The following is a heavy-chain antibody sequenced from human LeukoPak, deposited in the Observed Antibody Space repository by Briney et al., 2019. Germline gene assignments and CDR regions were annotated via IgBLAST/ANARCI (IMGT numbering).Heavy chain of an antibody. Sequence: SGGSLRLSCATSGFTFSRYSMNWVRQAPGQGLEWISYISSSSSTTYYADSVEGRFTISRDNSKNTLHLQMNSLRAEDTAVYYCARDQRWELPHYFDYWGQGTLVTVSS. J-gene: IGHJ4*02. V-gene: IGHV3-48*01. CDR1: GFTFSRYS. CDR2: ISSSSSTT. CDR3: ARDQRWELPHYFDY. D-gene: IGHD4-23*01.